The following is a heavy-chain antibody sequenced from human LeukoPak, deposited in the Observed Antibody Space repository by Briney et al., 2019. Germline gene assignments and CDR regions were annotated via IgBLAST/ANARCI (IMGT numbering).Heavy chain of an antibody. CDR3: ARDPADYGDYVRWFDP. D-gene: IGHD4-17*01. CDR1: GGSISSYY. J-gene: IGHJ5*02. CDR2: IYTSGST. V-gene: IGHV4-4*07. Sequence: SETLSLTCTVSGGSISSYYWSWIRQPAGKRLEWIGRIYTSGSTNYNPSLKSRVTISVDKSKKQFSLKLSSVTAADTAVYYCARDPADYGDYVRWFDPWGQGTLVTVSS.